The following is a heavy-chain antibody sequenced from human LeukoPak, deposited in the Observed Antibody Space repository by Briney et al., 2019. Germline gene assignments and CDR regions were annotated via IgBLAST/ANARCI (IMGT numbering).Heavy chain of an antibody. CDR3: VRVIACRGNRAPTACLGKSNAFDI. CDR1: GFTFSRYW. CDR2: IKQDGSEK. J-gene: IGHJ3*02. Sequence: PGGSLRLSCAAAGFTFSRYWMTWVRQAPGKGLEWVANIKQDGSEKSHVDSVKGRFTVSRDNARNSLYLQMESLRVEDTAVYYAVRVIACRGNRAPTACLGKSNAFDIWGQGTMVTVSS. D-gene: IGHD5-24*01. V-gene: IGHV3-7*03.